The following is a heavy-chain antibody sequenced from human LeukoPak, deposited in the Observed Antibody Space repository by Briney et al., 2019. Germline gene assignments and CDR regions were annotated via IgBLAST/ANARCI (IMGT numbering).Heavy chain of an antibody. CDR1: GGSISGDF. J-gene: IGHJ3*01. CDR2: IHYTGST. D-gene: IGHD1-14*01. Sequence: PSETLSLTCTVSGGSISGDFWSWIRQSPGKGLEWIGYIHYTGSTNYNPSLKSRVTISVDTSKNQFSLRLTSATAADTAVYYCARDRPLGTGDVFDVWGQGTMVSVSS. CDR3: ARDRPLGTGDVFDV. V-gene: IGHV4-59*01.